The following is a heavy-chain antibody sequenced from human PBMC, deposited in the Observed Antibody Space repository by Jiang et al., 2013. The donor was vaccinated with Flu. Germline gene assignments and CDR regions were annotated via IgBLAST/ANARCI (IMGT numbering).Heavy chain of an antibody. D-gene: IGHD6-19*01. CDR2: INHSGST. CDR3: ARNQGWLAPARWSYYYGMDV. Sequence: SLTCAVYGGSFSGYYWSWIRQPPGKGLEWIGEINHSGSTNYNPSLKSRVTISVDTSKNQFSLKLSSVTAADTAVYYCARNQGWLAPARWSYYYGMDVWGQGTTVTVSS. V-gene: IGHV4-34*01. CDR1: GGSFSGYY. J-gene: IGHJ6*02.